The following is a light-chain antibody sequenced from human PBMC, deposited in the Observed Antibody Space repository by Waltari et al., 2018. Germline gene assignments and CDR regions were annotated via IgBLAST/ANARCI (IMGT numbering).Light chain of an antibody. CDR2: ANP. V-gene: IGLV1-40*01. J-gene: IGLJ2*01. CDR1: TSNLGAGSD. CDR3: QSYDTPLSGSV. Sequence: QSVLTQPPSVSGAPGQRVTISCTGSTSNLGAGSDFHWYQQLPGPAPKLLIYANPYRPSGVPDRFSASKSGTSASLAVTGLQADDEADYYCQSYDTPLSGSVFGGGTKLTVL.